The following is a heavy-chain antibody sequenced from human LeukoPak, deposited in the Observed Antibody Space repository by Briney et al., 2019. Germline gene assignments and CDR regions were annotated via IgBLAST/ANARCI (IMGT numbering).Heavy chain of an antibody. J-gene: IGHJ4*02. D-gene: IGHD2-15*01. CDR3: ARGAWATRLGS. CDR2: IYESGST. CDR1: GESLNSYY. V-gene: IGHV4-34*01. Sequence: SETLSLTCAVYGESLNSYYWSWIRQPPGKGLEWLGEIYESGSTEYNPSLKSRVTISMVPSKQQFSLSLTSVTAADTAVYYCARGAWATRLGSWGLGTPVIVSS.